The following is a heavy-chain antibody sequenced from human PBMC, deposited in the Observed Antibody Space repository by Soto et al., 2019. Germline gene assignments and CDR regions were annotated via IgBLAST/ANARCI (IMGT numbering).Heavy chain of an antibody. CDR2: ISGSGGST. V-gene: IGHV3-23*01. Sequence: GGSLRLSCAASGFTFSSYAMSWVRQAPGKGLERVSAISGSGGSTYYADSVKGRFTISRDNSKNTLYLQMNSLRAEDTAVYYCAKDLILWFGELTNYFDYWGQGTLVTVSS. CDR1: GFTFSSYA. D-gene: IGHD3-10*01. CDR3: AKDLILWFGELTNYFDY. J-gene: IGHJ4*02.